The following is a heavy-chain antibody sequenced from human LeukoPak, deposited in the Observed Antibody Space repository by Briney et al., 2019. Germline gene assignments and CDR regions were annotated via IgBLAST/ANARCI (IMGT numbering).Heavy chain of an antibody. D-gene: IGHD2-2*01. V-gene: IGHV1-46*01. CDR1: GYTFTSYY. Sequence: GASVKVSCKASGYTFTSYYMHWVRQAPGQGLEWMGIINPSGGSTSYAQKFQGRVTMTRDTSTSTVYMELSSLRSEDTAVYYCAREGPDIVVVPAPYPSWFDPWGQGTLVTVSS. CDR3: AREGPDIVVVPAPYPSWFDP. CDR2: INPSGGST. J-gene: IGHJ5*02.